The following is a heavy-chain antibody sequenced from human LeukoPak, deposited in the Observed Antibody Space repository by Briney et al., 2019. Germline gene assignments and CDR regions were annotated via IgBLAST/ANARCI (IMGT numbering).Heavy chain of an antibody. V-gene: IGHV3-23*01. J-gene: IGHJ4*02. CDR1: GFTFSSYA. Sequence: GGSLRLSCAASGFTFSSYAMSWVRQAPGKGLECISGFSGSGGSTYYADSVKGRFTISRDNSKNTLYLQMNSLRVEDTSVYYCARGGAKGSFGYWGQGTLVTVSS. CDR2: FSGSGGST. CDR3: ARGGAKGSFGY.